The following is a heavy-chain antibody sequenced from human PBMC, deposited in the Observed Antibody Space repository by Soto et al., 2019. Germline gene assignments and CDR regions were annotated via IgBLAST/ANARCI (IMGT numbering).Heavy chain of an antibody. V-gene: IGHV3-30*18. Sequence: GGSLRLSCAASGLTFSSYGMHWVRQAPGKGLEWVAVISYDGSNKYYADSVKGRFTISRDNSKNTLYLQMNSLRAEDTAVYYCAKDFNGYNLDYWGQGTLVTVSS. CDR3: AKDFNGYNLDY. CDR1: GLTFSSYG. CDR2: ISYDGSNK. D-gene: IGHD5-12*01. J-gene: IGHJ4*02.